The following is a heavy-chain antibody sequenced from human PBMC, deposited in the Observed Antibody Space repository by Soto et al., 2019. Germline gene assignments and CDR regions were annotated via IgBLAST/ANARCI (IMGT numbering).Heavy chain of an antibody. J-gene: IGHJ6*02. Sequence: RASVKVSCKAAGGTFSSYAISWGRQAPGQGLEWMGGIIPIFGTANYAQKFQGRVTITADKSTSTAYMELSSLRSEDTAVYYCASRSPPQQLEGHYYYYGMDVWGQGTTVTVSS. CDR2: IIPIFGTA. D-gene: IGHD6-13*01. CDR3: ASRSPPQQLEGHYYYYGMDV. CDR1: GGTFSSYA. V-gene: IGHV1-69*06.